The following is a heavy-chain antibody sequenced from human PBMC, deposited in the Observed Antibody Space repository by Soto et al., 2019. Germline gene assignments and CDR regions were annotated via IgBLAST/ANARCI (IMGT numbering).Heavy chain of an antibody. CDR3: ARYYYDSSAYFDY. CDR2: IYSGGST. J-gene: IGHJ4*02. CDR1: GFTVSSNY. Sequence: EVQLVESGGGLVQPGGSLRLSCAASGFTVSSNYMSWVRQAPGKGLEWVSVIYSGGSTYYADSVKGRFTTSRDNSKNTLYLQMNSLRAEETAVYYCARYYYDSSAYFDYWGKGTLVTVPS. V-gene: IGHV3-66*01. D-gene: IGHD3-22*01.